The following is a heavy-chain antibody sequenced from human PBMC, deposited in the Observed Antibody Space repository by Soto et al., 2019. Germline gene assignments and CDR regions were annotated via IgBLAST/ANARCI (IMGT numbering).Heavy chain of an antibody. D-gene: IGHD3-10*01. V-gene: IGHV4-39*01. CDR3: ARHTLSGATMVRGVISSFDS. CDR1: GGSISSSSYY. CDR2: IYYSGST. Sequence: PSETLSLTCTVSGGSISSSSYYWGWIRQPPGKGLEWIGSIYYSGSTYYNPSLKSRVTISVDTSKNQFSLKLSSVTAADTAVYYCARHTLSGATMVRGVISSFDSWGQGTLVTVAS. J-gene: IGHJ5*01.